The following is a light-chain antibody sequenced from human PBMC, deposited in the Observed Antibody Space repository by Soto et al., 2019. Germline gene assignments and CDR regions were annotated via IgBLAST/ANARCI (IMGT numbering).Light chain of an antibody. CDR1: QSVSSN. V-gene: IGKV3-15*01. Sequence: EIVMTQSPATLSVSPGERATLSCRASQSVSSNLAWYQQKPGQAPRLLIYGASTRATGIPARFSGSGSGTEFTLSISSLHSEDFAVYYCQQYNNWPPWTFGQGTKWIS. CDR3: QQYNNWPPWT. CDR2: GAS. J-gene: IGKJ1*01.